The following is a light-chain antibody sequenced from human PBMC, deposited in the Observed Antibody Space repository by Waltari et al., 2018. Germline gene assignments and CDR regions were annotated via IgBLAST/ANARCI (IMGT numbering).Light chain of an antibody. CDR3: HQYYSIPVT. CDR2: WAS. CDR1: QSVLYSSNNENY. J-gene: IGKJ4*01. V-gene: IGKV4-1*01. Sequence: DIVMTQSPDSLAVSLGERATINCTSSQSVLYSSNNENYLAWYQQKPGQPPKLLIAWASTREFGVPDRFSGSGSGTDFTLTINSLQAEDVAVYFCHQYYSIPVTFGGGTKVEIK.